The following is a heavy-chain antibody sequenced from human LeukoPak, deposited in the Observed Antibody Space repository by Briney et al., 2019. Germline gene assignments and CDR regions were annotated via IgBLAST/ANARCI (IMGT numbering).Heavy chain of an antibody. J-gene: IGHJ3*02. CDR1: GFTFSSYW. V-gene: IGHV3-7*04. CDR3: ARERRLSI. D-gene: IGHD1-1*01. Sequence: PGGSLRLSCVGSGFTFSSYWMNWVRQAPGKGLEWVANIKQDGSDKYFVDSVKGRFTISRDNAKNSLYLQMNSLRAEDTAVYYCARERRLSIWGQGTLVTVSS. CDR2: IKQDGSDK.